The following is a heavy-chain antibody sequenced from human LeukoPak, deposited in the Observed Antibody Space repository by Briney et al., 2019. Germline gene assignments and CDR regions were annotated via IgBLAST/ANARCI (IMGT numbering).Heavy chain of an antibody. V-gene: IGHV4-34*01. D-gene: IGHD2-15*01. CDR3: ARQGCSGASCYEYYGMDV. Sequence: SETLSLTCAVYGGSFSGYYWSWIRQPPGKGLEWIGEISHSGSTNYNPSLKSRVTISVDTSKNQFSLKLSSVTAADTAVYYCARQGCSGASCYEYYGMDVWDQGTTVTVSS. CDR2: ISHSGST. J-gene: IGHJ6*02. CDR1: GGSFSGYY.